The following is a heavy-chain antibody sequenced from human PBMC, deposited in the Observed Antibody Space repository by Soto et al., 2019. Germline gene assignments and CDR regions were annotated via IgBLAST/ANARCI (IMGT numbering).Heavy chain of an antibody. CDR3: ARDPNGYYDY. J-gene: IGHJ4*02. V-gene: IGHV3-48*02. CDR1: GFTFSSFS. Sequence: GGSLRLSCVASGFTFSSFSMSWVRQAPGKGLEWLSYITGSSSTIYYADSVKGRFTISRDNAKNSLSLQMNSLRDEDTAVYFCARDPNGYYDYCGLGTLVTVSS. CDR2: ITGSSSTI. D-gene: IGHD2-8*01.